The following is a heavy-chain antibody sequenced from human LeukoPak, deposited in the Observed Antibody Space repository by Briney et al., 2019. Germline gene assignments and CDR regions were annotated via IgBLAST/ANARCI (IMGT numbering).Heavy chain of an antibody. CDR1: GFTFSSYG. CDR2: IWYDGSNK. Sequence: GGSLRLSCAASGFTFSSYGMHWVRQAPGKGLEWVALIWYDGSNKYYADSVRGRFTISRDNSKNTLYLQMNSLRAEDTAVYYCAKELQLWSGWNFDYWGQGTLVTVSS. V-gene: IGHV3-30*02. CDR3: AKELQLWSGWNFDY. J-gene: IGHJ4*02. D-gene: IGHD5-18*01.